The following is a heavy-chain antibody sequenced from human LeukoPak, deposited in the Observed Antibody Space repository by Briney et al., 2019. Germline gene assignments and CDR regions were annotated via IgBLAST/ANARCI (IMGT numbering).Heavy chain of an antibody. CDR1: GGSISSHY. CDR2: IYYSAST. Sequence: SQTLSLTCTLSGGSISSHYWSCIRQPPAKGLEWIGYIYYSASTNYNRSLKSRVNILIDQSKHQFSLKLSSVTAADSAVYYYARGRYSSSWYDYWGQGTMVTVSS. D-gene: IGHD6-13*01. J-gene: IGHJ4*02. CDR3: ARGRYSSSWYDY. V-gene: IGHV4-59*11.